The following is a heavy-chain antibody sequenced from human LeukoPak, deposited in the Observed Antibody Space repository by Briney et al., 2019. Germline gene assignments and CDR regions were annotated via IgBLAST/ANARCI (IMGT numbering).Heavy chain of an antibody. V-gene: IGHV4-59*01. CDR1: GGSISSYY. Sequence: PSETLSLTCTVSGGSISSYYWSWIRQPPGKGLEWIGYIYYSGSTNYNPSLKSRVTISVDTSKNQFSLKLSSVTAADTAVYYCARVNAGATRPRYYFDYWGQGTLVTVSS. J-gene: IGHJ4*02. CDR3: ARVNAGATRPRYYFDY. CDR2: IYYSGST. D-gene: IGHD1-26*01.